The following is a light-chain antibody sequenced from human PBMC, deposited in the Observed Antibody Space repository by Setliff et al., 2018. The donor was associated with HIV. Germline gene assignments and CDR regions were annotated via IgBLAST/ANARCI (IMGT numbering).Light chain of an antibody. Sequence: QSALAQPASVSGSPGQSISISCTGTSSDVGGYNHVSWYQQEPDRAPKLMIYEVTNRPSGVSNRFSGSKSGNTASLTISGLQAEDEADYYCCSNTGSNTYVFGSGTKVTVL. CDR3: CSNTGSNTYV. V-gene: IGLV2-14*01. J-gene: IGLJ1*01. CDR2: EVT. CDR1: SSDVGGYNH.